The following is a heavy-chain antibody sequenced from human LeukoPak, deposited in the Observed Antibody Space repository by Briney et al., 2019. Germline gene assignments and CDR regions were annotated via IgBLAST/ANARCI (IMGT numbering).Heavy chain of an antibody. CDR1: GGSISSRNW. CDR3: ARVSGAMIDY. V-gene: IGHV4-4*02. CDR2: ISHSGST. D-gene: IGHD3-10*01. J-gene: IGHJ4*02. Sequence: SETLSLTCTVSGGSISSRNWWSWVRQPPGKGLEWLGEISHSGSTNYNPSLKSRVTISLDKPKNQFSLRLNSVTAADTAVYYCARVSGAMIDYWGQGTLVTVSS.